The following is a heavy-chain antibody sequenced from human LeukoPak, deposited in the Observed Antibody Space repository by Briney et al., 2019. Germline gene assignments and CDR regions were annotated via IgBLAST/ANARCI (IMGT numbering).Heavy chain of an antibody. CDR3: ARAPGFWFGEFFDY. Sequence: GGSLRLSCAASGFTFSSYWMSWVRQAPGKGLEWVASIKQDGSEKYYVDSVKGRFTISRDNAKNSLYLQMNSLRAEDTAVYYCARAPGFWFGEFFDYWGQGTLVTVSS. CDR1: GFTFSSYW. V-gene: IGHV3-7*03. D-gene: IGHD3-10*01. J-gene: IGHJ4*02. CDR2: IKQDGSEK.